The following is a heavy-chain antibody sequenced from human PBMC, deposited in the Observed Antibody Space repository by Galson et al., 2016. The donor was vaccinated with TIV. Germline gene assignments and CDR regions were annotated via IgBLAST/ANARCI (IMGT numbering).Heavy chain of an antibody. CDR3: AVWANTYYFAL. Sequence: SVKVSCKASGYTFINYYRHWVRQAPGQGLEWVGVIDPSGGGTTYAQKFQGRVTMTRDTSTNTVYMELSSLTSDDTAVFYCAVWANTYYFALWGQGTLTTVSS. CDR1: GYTFINYY. J-gene: IGHJ4*02. CDR2: IDPSGGGT. D-gene: IGHD2-8*01. V-gene: IGHV1-46*01.